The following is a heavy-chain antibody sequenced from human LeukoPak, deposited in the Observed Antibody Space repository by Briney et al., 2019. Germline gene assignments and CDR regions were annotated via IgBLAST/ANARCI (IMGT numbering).Heavy chain of an antibody. CDR2: IYHSGST. J-gene: IGHJ5*02. V-gene: IGHV4-38-2*01. Sequence: SETLSLTCSVSGDSISGGYYWGWIRQPPGKGLEWIGSIYHSGSTYYNPSLKSRVTMSVDTSKNQVSLILSSVTAAETAVYYCARLGYCNRISCYGWFDPWGQGTLVTVSS. CDR3: ARLGYCNRISCYGWFDP. CDR1: GDSISGGYY. D-gene: IGHD2-2*01.